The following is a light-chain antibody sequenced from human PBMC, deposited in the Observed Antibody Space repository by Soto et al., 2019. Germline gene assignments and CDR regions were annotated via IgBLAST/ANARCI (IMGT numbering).Light chain of an antibody. Sequence: DIQLTQSPSTLSASVGDRVTSTCRASQSISSWLALYQQKPVKAPRLLIYTASSLESGVPSRFSGSGSGTEFTMTISILQPDVFATYYCKQYNSGYTFVQGTKLEIK. V-gene: IGKV1-5*03. CDR2: TAS. CDR3: KQYNSGYT. CDR1: QSISSW. J-gene: IGKJ2*01.